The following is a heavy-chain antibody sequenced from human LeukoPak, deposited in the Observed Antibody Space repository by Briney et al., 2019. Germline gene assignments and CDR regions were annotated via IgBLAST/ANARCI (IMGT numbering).Heavy chain of an antibody. V-gene: IGHV3-30*18. J-gene: IGHJ4*02. Sequence: HPGGSLRLSCAASGFTFSSYGMHWVRQAPGRGLEWVAVISHDGGMKYYADSLKGRFTISRDNSKDTLYLQINSPRFEDTAVYYCAKVHLFRTAFHYWGPGTLVTVFS. D-gene: IGHD1-1*01. CDR2: ISHDGGMK. CDR3: AKVHLFRTAFHY. CDR1: GFTFSSYG.